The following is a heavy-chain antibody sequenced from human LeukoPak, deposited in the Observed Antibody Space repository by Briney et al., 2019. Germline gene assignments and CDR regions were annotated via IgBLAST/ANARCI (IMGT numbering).Heavy chain of an antibody. CDR3: AKDYDIVVVPAAIRDYYYMDV. J-gene: IGHJ6*03. CDR1: GFTFSSYG. V-gene: IGHV3-30*02. Sequence: GGSLRLSCAASGFTFSSYGMHWVRQAPGKGLEWVAFIRYDGSNKYYADSVKGRFTISRDNSKNTLYLQMNSLRAEDTAVYYCAKDYDIVVVPAAIRDYYYMDVWGKGTTVTVSS. D-gene: IGHD2-2*02. CDR2: IRYDGSNK.